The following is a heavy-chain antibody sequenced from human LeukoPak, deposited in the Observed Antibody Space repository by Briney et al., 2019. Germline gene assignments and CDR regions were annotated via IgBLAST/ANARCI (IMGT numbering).Heavy chain of an antibody. J-gene: IGHJ5*02. CDR3: ARSYYYDSSGYPNWFDP. CDR1: GGTFSSYA. D-gene: IGHD3-22*01. CDR2: IIPIFGTA. V-gene: IGHV1-69*05. Sequence: ASVKVSCKASGGTFSSYAISWVRQAPGQGLEWMGGIIPIFGTANYAQKFQGRVTITTDESTSTAYMELSSLRSEDTAVYYCARSYYYDSSGYPNWFDPWGQGTLVTVSS.